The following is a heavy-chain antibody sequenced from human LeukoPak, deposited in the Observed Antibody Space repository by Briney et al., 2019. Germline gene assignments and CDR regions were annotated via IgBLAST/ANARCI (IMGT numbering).Heavy chain of an antibody. CDR3: ARDADYGGNSLGYFDY. D-gene: IGHD4-23*01. Sequence: GGSLRLSCAASGFTFSSYAMSWVRQAPGKGLEWVSIIYSGGSTYYADSVKGRFTISRDNSKNTLYLQVNSLRAEDTAVYYCARDADYGGNSLGYFDYWGQGTLVTVSS. CDR2: IYSGGST. CDR1: GFTFSSYA. J-gene: IGHJ4*02. V-gene: IGHV3-53*01.